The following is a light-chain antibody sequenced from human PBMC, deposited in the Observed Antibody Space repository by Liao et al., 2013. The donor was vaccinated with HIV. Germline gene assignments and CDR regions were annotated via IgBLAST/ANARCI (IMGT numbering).Light chain of an antibody. CDR1: KLGDKF. CDR3: QVWDNNHDHLGVV. V-gene: IGLV3-1*01. CDR2: HDT. Sequence: SYEVTQPPSVSVSPRQTASITCSGDKLGDKFASWYQQKPGQSPVLVIYHDTNRPSGIPERFSGSNPGLTATLTISRVEAGDEADYYCQVWDNNHDHLGVVFGGGTKLTVL. J-gene: IGLJ2*01.